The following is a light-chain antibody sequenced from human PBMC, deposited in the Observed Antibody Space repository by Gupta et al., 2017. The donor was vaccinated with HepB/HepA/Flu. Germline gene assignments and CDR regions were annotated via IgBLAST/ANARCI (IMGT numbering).Light chain of an antibody. J-gene: IGKJ1*01. CDR3: QQCYSTPVT. CDR1: QSISNS. Sequence: DIQMTQIPSSLSVAVGDRVTVTCRASQSISNSFNWYQQKPGEAPKLLVYVASRLQSGVPSRFSGSGSGTDFTLTISSLQPEDSATYYCQQCYSTPVTFGQGTKVEI. V-gene: IGKV1-39*01. CDR2: VAS.